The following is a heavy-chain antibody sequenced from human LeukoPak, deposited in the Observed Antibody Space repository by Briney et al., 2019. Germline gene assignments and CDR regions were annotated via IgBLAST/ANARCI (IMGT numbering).Heavy chain of an antibody. CDR1: GYSLSSGYYW. CDR3: AHLLGYSAYYRPFDY. Sequence: TLSLTCTVSGYSLSSGYYWGWIRQPPGKALEWLALIYWNDDKRYSPSLQSRLTITKDTSKNQVVLTMTKMDPVDTATYYCAHLLGYSAYYRPFDYWGQGTLVTVSS. CDR2: IYWNDDK. V-gene: IGHV2-5*01. D-gene: IGHD5-12*01. J-gene: IGHJ4*02.